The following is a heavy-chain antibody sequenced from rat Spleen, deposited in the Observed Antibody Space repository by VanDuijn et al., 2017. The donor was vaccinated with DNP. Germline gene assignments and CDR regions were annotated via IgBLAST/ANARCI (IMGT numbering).Heavy chain of an antibody. J-gene: IGHJ4*01. CDR3: ARDLIIRDTTSAMDV. D-gene: IGHD4-3*01. CDR1: GFSLTDYS. V-gene: IGHV2-41*01. Sequence: QVQLKESGPGLVQPSQTLSLTCTVSGFSLTDYSVHWVRQPPGKGLEWMGVIWKNGATRYNSALKSRLNFSKATSKSQVFLKLNSLQTEDTATYYCARDLIIRDTTSAMDVWGQGTSVTVSS. CDR2: IWKNGAT.